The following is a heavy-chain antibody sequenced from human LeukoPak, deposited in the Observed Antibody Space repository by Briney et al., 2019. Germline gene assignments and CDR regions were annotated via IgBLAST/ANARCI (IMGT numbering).Heavy chain of an antibody. CDR2: INPNSGGI. Sequence: ASVKVSCKASGYTFTGYYMHWARQAPGQGLEWMGWINPNSGGINYAQKFQGRVTMTRDTSISTVYMELSRLRSDDTAVYYCARGVGLGYCSSTSCSELDYWGQGTLVTVSS. J-gene: IGHJ4*02. CDR1: GYTFTGYY. V-gene: IGHV1-2*02. CDR3: ARGVGLGYCSSTSCSELDY. D-gene: IGHD2-2*01.